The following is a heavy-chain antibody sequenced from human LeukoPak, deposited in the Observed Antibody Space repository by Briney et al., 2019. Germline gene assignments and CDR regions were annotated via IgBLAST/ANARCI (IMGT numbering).Heavy chain of an antibody. CDR1: GYTFTGYY. CDR3: ARTWYYYDSSGYSDRGSFDI. Sequence: ASVKVSCKAAGYTFTGYYMHWVRQAPGQGLEWMGWINPNSGGTNYAQKFQGRVTMTRDTSISTAYMELSRLRSDDTAVYYCARTWYYYDSSGYSDRGSFDIWGQGTMVTVSS. V-gene: IGHV1-2*02. CDR2: INPNSGGT. J-gene: IGHJ3*02. D-gene: IGHD3-22*01.